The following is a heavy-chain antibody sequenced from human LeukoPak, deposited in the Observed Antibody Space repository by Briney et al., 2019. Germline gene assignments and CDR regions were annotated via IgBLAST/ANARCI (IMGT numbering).Heavy chain of an antibody. J-gene: IGHJ4*02. CDR3: AKVDIVATIPGYSFDY. D-gene: IGHD5-12*01. CDR1: GFTFSSYA. CDR2: LSGRGGST. Sequence: GALRLSCAASGFTFSSYAMSWVRQAPGKGLGGVSALSGRGGSTYHADSVKGRFTISRDNSKNTLYLQMNSLRAEDTAVYYCAKVDIVATIPGYSFDYWGQGTLVTVSS. V-gene: IGHV3-23*01.